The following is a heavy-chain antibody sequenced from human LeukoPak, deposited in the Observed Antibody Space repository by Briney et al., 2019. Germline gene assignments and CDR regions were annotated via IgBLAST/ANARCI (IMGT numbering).Heavy chain of an antibody. V-gene: IGHV4-39*01. CDR1: GDSISSSSSY. J-gene: IGHJ6*03. D-gene: IGHD6-19*01. CDR3: ARVSGQFYFYYYMDV. CDR2: IYYSGST. Sequence: SETLSLTCTVSGDSISSSSSYWGWIRQPPGEGLEWIGSIYYSGSTYYNTSLKSRVTISVDTSKNQFSLRLNSVTAADTAVYYCARVSGQFYFYYYMDVWGKGTTVTISS.